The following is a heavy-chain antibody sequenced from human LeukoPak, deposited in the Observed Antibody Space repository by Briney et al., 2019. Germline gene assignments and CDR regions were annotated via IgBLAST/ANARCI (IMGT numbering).Heavy chain of an antibody. CDR2: IYTSGST. V-gene: IGHV4-61*02. Sequence: PSETLSLTCTVSGGSISSGSYYWSWIRQPAGKGLEWIGRIYTSGSTNYNPSLKSRVTISVDTSKNQFSLKLSSVTAADTAVYYCARLRGDFWSGFIDYWGQGTLVTVSS. CDR3: ARLRGDFWSGFIDY. D-gene: IGHD3-3*01. CDR1: GGSISSGSYY. J-gene: IGHJ4*02.